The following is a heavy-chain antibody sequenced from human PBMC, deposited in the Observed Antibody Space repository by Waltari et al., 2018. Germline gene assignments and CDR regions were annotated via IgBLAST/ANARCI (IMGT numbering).Heavy chain of an antibody. J-gene: IGHJ3*02. D-gene: IGHD5-12*01. V-gene: IGHV4-30-4*08. CDR3: ARDLAVDIVATIGGAFDI. CDR1: GGSISSGDYY. CDR2: IYYSGRT. Sequence: QVQLQESGPGLVKPSQTLSLTCTVSGGSISSGDYYWSWIRQPPGKGLEWIGYIYYSGRTYYHPSLKSRVTISVDTSKNQFSLKLSSVTAADTAVYYCARDLAVDIVATIGGAFDIWGQGTMVTVSS.